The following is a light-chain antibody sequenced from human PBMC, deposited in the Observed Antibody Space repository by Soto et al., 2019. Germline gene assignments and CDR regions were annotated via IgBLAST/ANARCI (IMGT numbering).Light chain of an antibody. V-gene: IGLV2-23*02. CDR3: CSDAGSTFFV. CDR1: SSDVGAYTS. J-gene: IGLJ1*01. CDR2: EVS. Sequence: QSALTQPASVSGSPGQSITISCSGTSSDVGAYTSVSWYQQHPGKAPKLMIYEVSNRPSGVSNRFSGSKSGNTASLTISGLQAEDEADYYCCSDAGSTFFVFGTGTKVTVL.